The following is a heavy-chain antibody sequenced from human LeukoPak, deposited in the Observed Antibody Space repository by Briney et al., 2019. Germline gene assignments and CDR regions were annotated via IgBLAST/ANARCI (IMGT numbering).Heavy chain of an antibody. CDR2: INAGNGNT. V-gene: IGHV1-3*01. J-gene: IGHJ5*02. Sequence: GASVKVSCKASGYTFTSYAMHWVRQAPGQRLEWMGWINAGNGNTKYSQKFQGRVTITRDTSASTAYMELSSLRSEDTAVYYCARKVSAAAGYNWFDPWGQGTLVTVSS. CDR1: GYTFTSYA. D-gene: IGHD6-13*01. CDR3: ARKVSAAAGYNWFDP.